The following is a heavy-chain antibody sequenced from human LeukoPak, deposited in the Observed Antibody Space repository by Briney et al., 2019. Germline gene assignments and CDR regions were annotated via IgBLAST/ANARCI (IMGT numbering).Heavy chain of an antibody. CDR3: ARSILLYYYYGMDV. J-gene: IGHJ6*02. CDR2: IYTSGST. D-gene: IGHD2-21*01. V-gene: IGHV4-61*02. Sequence: SETLSLTCTVSGGSISSGSYYWSWIRQPAGKGLEWIGRIYTSGSTNYNPSLKSRVTISVDTSKNQFSLKLSSVTAADTAVYYCARSILLYYYYGMDVWGQGTTVTVSS. CDR1: GGSISSGSYY.